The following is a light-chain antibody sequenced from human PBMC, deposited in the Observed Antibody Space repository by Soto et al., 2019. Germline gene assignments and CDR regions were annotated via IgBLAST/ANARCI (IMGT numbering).Light chain of an antibody. CDR3: QHRSSGPPT. CDR1: QSVSSY. J-gene: IGKJ4*01. V-gene: IGKV3-11*01. CDR2: DAS. Sequence: EIVLTQSPATLSLSPGERATLSCRASQSVSSYLAWYQQKPGQAHRLLIYDASNSATGIPARFSASGSGTDFTLTISSLEPEDFAVFYCQHRSSGPPTFGGGTKLEIK.